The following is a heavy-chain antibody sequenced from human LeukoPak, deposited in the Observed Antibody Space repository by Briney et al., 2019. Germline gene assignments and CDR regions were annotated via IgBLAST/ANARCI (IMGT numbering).Heavy chain of an antibody. D-gene: IGHD3-10*01. CDR1: GGSFSGYY. J-gene: IGHJ5*02. Sequence: SETLSLTCAVYGGSFSGYYWSWIRQPPGKGLEWIGEINHSGSTNYNPSLKGRVTISVDTSKNQFSLKLSSVTAADTAVYYCARGRGHNWFDPWGQGTLVTVSS. CDR2: INHSGST. V-gene: IGHV4-34*01. CDR3: ARGRGHNWFDP.